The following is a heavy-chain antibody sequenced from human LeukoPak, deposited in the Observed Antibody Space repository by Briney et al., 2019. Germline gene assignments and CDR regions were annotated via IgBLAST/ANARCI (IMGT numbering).Heavy chain of an antibody. CDR3: ARGFGSGWYVFDY. Sequence: GGSLRLSCAASGFTFSSYDMHWVHQATGKGLEWVSAIGTAGDTYYPGSVKGRFTISRENAKNSLYLQMNSLRAGGTAVYYCARGFGSGWYVFDYWGQGTLVTVSS. CDR1: GFTFSSYD. J-gene: IGHJ4*02. D-gene: IGHD6-19*01. V-gene: IGHV3-13*04. CDR2: IGTAGDT.